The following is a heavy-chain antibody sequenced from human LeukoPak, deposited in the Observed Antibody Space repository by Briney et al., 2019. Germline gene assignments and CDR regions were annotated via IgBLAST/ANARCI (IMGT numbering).Heavy chain of an antibody. CDR3: ARGTRYGSVIAGYYYYGMDV. J-gene: IGHJ6*02. V-gene: IGHV3-23*01. Sequence: GGSLRLSCAASGFTFSSYAMSWVRQAPGKGLEWVSVISGSGGSTYYADSVKGRFTISRDNSKNTLYLQMNSLRAEDTAVYYCARGTRYGSVIAGYYYYGMDVWGQGTTVTVSS. CDR1: GFTFSSYA. D-gene: IGHD3-10*01. CDR2: ISGSGGST.